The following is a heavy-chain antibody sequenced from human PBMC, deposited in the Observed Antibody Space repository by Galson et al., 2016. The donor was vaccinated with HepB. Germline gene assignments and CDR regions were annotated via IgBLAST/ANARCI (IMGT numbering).Heavy chain of an antibody. J-gene: IGHJ4*02. D-gene: IGHD4-17*01. V-gene: IGHV3-48*04. CDR3: AKKWSYGDYSYFDY. CDR2: ISSSSATI. Sequence: SLRLSCAASGFSFSTYTMNWVRQAPGKGLEWVASISSSSATIYYVDSVKGRSAVSRDNAKNSVYLQMNSLRVEDTAVYYCAKKWSYGDYSYFDYWGQETLVTVSS. CDR1: GFSFSTYT.